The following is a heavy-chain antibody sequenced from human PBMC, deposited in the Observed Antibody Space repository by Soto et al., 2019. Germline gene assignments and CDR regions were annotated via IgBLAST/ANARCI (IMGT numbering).Heavy chain of an antibody. D-gene: IGHD3-22*01. CDR3: ARGFTIGGHIVVVYFDY. CDR2: ISYDGSNK. CDR1: GFTFSSYA. V-gene: IGHV3-30-3*01. Sequence: QVQLVESGGGVVQPGRSLRLSCAASGFTFSSYAMHWVRQAPGKGLEWVAVISYDGSNKYYADSVKGRFTISRDNSKNTLYLQMNSLRAEDTAVYYCARGFTIGGHIVVVYFDYWGQGTLVTVSS. J-gene: IGHJ4*02.